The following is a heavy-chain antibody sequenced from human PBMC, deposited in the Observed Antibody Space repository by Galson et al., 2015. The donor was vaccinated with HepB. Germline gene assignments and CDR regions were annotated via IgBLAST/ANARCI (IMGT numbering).Heavy chain of an antibody. CDR1: GFTFSHFS. J-gene: IGHJ4*02. D-gene: IGHD1-26*01. CDR3: AKSPLQWELLPHAFES. Sequence: SLRLSCAASGFTFSHFSLHWVRQIPGDGLEWVGLITNENSGSHDFYGDYVKGRFTVPRDNSENTLFLQMNNLRPEDTAVYYCAKSPLQWELLPHAFESWGPGTLVTVSS. V-gene: IGHV3-30-3*01. CDR2: ITNENSGSHD.